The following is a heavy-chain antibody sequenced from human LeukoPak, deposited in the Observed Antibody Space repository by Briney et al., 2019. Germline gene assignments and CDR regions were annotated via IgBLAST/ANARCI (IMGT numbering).Heavy chain of an antibody. CDR2: IKQDGSEK. J-gene: IGHJ5*02. CDR3: ARDGPYSSSATHPP. D-gene: IGHD6-6*01. Sequence: PGGSLRLSCAASGFTFSSSWMSWVRQAPGKGLEWVANIKQDGSEKYYQGSVKGRFTISRDNAKSSLYLQMDSLRAEDTAVYYCARDGPYSSSATHPPWGQGTLVTVSS. V-gene: IGHV3-7*03. CDR1: GFTFSSSW.